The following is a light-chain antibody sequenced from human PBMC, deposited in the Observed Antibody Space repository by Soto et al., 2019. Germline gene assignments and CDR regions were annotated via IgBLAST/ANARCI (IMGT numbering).Light chain of an antibody. CDR3: SSYTSSSTRV. J-gene: IGLJ3*02. V-gene: IGLV2-14*01. Sequence: QSALTQPASLSGSPGQSITISCTGTSSDVCGYNYVSWYQQHPGKAPKLMIYEVSNRPSGVSNRFSGSKSGNTASLTISGLQAEDEADYYCSSYTSSSTRVFGGGTKLTVL. CDR1: SSDVCGYNY. CDR2: EVS.